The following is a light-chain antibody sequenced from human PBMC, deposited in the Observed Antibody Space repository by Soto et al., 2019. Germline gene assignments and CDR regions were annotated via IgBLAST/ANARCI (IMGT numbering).Light chain of an antibody. CDR3: HQYNSYLVT. CDR2: TAS. Sequence: IPMTQSPSSLSASVGDRVTITWRASQTINNYLNWYLQKPGKAPKLLISTASSLRSGVPSRFSGSGSGTDFTLPISSLQPEDFATYYCHQYNSYLVTFGGGTKVDI. CDR1: QTINNY. V-gene: IGKV1-39*01. J-gene: IGKJ4*01.